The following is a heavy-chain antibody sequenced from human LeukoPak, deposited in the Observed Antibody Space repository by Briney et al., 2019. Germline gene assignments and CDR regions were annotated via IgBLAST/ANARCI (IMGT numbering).Heavy chain of an antibody. Sequence: GGSLRLSCAGSGDGFTRHTMNWVRLAPGKGLEWISYIWSTGEYIYYADSVKGRFTISRDNARTSVYLQMNSLRVEDTAIYYCAREYDSRARFDSWGQGTLVTVSS. CDR2: IWSTGEYI. CDR1: GDGFTRHT. D-gene: IGHD6-13*01. V-gene: IGHV3-21*05. J-gene: IGHJ4*02. CDR3: AREYDSRARFDS.